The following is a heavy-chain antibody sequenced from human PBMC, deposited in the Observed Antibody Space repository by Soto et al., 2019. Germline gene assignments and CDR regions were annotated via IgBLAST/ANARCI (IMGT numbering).Heavy chain of an antibody. Sequence: QVQLQESGPGLVKPSGTLSVTCVVSGASVSSRNWYSWVRQPPGKGLEWIGEMYYSGGPNYNPSLMRRVTISLDQAKKPFHLNVTSVTVADTGIYFSAMRKSGNDLSHWGQGTLVIVSP. D-gene: IGHD5-12*01. J-gene: IGHJ4*02. CDR3: AMRKSGNDLSH. CDR2: MYYSGGP. V-gene: IGHV4-4*02. CDR1: GASVSSRNW.